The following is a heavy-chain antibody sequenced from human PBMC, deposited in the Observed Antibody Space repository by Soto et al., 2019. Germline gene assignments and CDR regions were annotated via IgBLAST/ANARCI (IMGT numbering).Heavy chain of an antibody. V-gene: IGHV3-33*01. CDR1: GFTFSSYG. CDR2: IWYDGSNK. CDR3: ARGGRPVLGAFDI. Sequence: QVQLVESGGGVVQPGRSLRLSCAASGFTFSSYGMHWVRQAPGKGLEWVAGIWYDGSNKYYADSVKGRFTISRDNSKNTLYLQMNSLRAEDTAVYYCARGGRPVLGAFDIWGQGTMVTVSS. J-gene: IGHJ3*02. D-gene: IGHD3-16*01.